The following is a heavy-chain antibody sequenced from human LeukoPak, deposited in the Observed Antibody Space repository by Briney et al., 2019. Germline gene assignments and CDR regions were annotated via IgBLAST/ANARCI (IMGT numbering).Heavy chain of an antibody. J-gene: IGHJ4*02. V-gene: IGHV3-23*01. Sequence: GGSLRLSCAASGFTFSSYSMSWVRQAPGKGLEWVSTISGSGGSTYYADSVTGRFTISRDNSKNTLYLQMNSLRAEDTAVYYCAKDVGLAEDYWGQGTLVTVSS. CDR2: ISGSGGST. D-gene: IGHD6-19*01. CDR1: GFTFSSYS. CDR3: AKDVGLAEDY.